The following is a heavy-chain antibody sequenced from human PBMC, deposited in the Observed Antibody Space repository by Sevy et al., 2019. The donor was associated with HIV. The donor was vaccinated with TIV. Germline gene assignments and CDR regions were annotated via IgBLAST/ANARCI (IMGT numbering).Heavy chain of an antibody. Sequence: SETLSLTCSVSGFSISSGYFWGWVRQPPGKGLEWIGSIYLTGTTYYNPSLKRRVTISVDTSKNQISLRLSSVTAADAAVYYCARGLLRLGELSSMDSWGQGTPVSVSS. CDR3: ARGLLRLGELSSMDS. J-gene: IGHJ4*02. V-gene: IGHV4-38-2*02. D-gene: IGHD3-16*02. CDR2: IYLTGTT. CDR1: GFSISSGYF.